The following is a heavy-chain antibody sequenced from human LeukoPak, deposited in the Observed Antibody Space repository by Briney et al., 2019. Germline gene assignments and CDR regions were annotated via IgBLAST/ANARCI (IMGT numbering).Heavy chain of an antibody. CDR1: GFTFSSYW. V-gene: IGHV3-30*02. CDR3: AKPNPTYYYDSSGYQDGY. J-gene: IGHJ4*02. CDR2: IRYDGSNK. D-gene: IGHD3-22*01. Sequence: GGSLRLSCAASGFTFSSYWMSWVRQAPGKGLEWVAFIRYDGSNKYYADSVKGRFAISRDNSKNTLYLQMNSLRAEDTAVYYCAKPNPTYYYDSSGYQDGYWGQGTLVTVSS.